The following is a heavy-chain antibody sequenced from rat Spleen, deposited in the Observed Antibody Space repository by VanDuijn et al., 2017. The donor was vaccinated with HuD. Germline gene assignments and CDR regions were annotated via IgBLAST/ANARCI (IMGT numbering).Heavy chain of an antibody. D-gene: IGHD3-1*01. Sequence: QVQLKESGPGLVQPSQTLSLTCTVSGFSLSNYGVIWVRQPPGKGLEWMGGIWGDGSTNYNSALKSRLSISRDTSKNQVFLKMNSLQTDDTGTYYCTIHPRYWGQGVMVTVSS. V-gene: IGHV2-13*01. J-gene: IGHJ2*01. CDR2: IWGDGST. CDR1: GFSLSNYG. CDR3: TIHPRY.